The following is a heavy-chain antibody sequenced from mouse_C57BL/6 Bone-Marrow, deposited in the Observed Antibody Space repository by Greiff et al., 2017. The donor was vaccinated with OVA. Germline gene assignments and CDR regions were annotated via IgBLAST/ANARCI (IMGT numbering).Heavy chain of an antibody. CDR3: ARESIWYYYGSSYDV. J-gene: IGHJ1*03. Sequence: EVKLMESGPGLVKPSQSLSLTCSVTGYSITSGYYWNWIRQFPGNKLEWMGYISYDGCNNYNPSLKNRISITRDTCKHQFFLKLNSVTTEDTATYYCARESIWYYYGSSYDVWGTGTTVTVSS. CDR1: GYSITSGYY. V-gene: IGHV3-6*01. CDR2: ISYDGCN. D-gene: IGHD1-1*01.